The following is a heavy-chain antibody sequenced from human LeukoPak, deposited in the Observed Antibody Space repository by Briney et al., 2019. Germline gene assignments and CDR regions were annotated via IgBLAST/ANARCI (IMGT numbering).Heavy chain of an antibody. D-gene: IGHD6-19*01. J-gene: IGHJ5*02. CDR1: GFTFSSSG. Sequence: GGSLRLSCAASGFTFSSSGMNWVRQAPGKGLEWVSYISSSSSTIYSADSVKGRFTTSRDNAKNSLYLQMNSLRDEGTAVYYCARDGYSSGWSGFDPWGQGTLVTVSS. CDR2: ISSSSSTI. CDR3: ARDGYSSGWSGFDP. V-gene: IGHV3-48*02.